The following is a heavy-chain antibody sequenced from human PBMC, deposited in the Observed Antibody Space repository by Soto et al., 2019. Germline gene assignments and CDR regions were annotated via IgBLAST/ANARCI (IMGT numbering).Heavy chain of an antibody. CDR2: IDPSDSYT. Sequence: PGESLKISCKGSGYSFTSYWISWVRQMPGKGLEWMGRIDPSDSYTNYSPSFQGHVTISADKSISTAYLQWSSLKASDTAMYYCASWGSTSCLSCYYSGMDVWGKGTTVTVSS. J-gene: IGHJ6*04. D-gene: IGHD2-2*01. V-gene: IGHV5-10-1*01. CDR3: ASWGSTSCLSCYYSGMDV. CDR1: GYSFTSYW.